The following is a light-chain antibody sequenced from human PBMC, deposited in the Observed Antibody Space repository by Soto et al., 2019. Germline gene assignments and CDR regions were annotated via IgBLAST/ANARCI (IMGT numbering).Light chain of an antibody. Sequence: ELVLTQSPATLSLSPGERATLSCRASQSVSSYLAWYQQKPGQAPRLLIYDASNRATGTPARFSGSGSGTDFTLTISSLEPEEFAVYYCQQRSNWPITFGQGTRLEIK. J-gene: IGKJ5*01. CDR3: QQRSNWPIT. CDR1: QSVSSY. CDR2: DAS. V-gene: IGKV3-11*01.